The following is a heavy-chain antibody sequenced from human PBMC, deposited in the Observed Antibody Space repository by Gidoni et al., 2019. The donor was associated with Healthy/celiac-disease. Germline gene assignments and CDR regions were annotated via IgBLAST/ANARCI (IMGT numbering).Heavy chain of an antibody. J-gene: IGHJ3*02. CDR2: IYYSGST. V-gene: IGHV4-59*01. CDR1: GRSISSYY. Sequence: QVQLQASCPGLVKPSETLSLTCSVAGRSISSYYWSWIRQPPGKGLEWIGYIYYSGSTNYNPALKSRGTISVDTYKNQFSLKLSSGIAADTAVYYCARGLGGLRVGNAFDIWGQGTMVTVSS. D-gene: IGHD3-16*01. CDR3: ARGLGGLRVGNAFDI.